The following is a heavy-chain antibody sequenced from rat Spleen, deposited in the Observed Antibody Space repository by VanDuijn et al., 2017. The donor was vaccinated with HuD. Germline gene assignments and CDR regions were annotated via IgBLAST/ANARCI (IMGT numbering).Heavy chain of an antibody. D-gene: IGHD2-2*01. CDR3: ARAGYLRDWYFDF. J-gene: IGHJ1*01. CDR2: ISPGGGNT. Sequence: EVQLVESGGGPVQPGRSMKLSCAASGFTFSAYYMAWVRQAPPKGLEWVASISPGGGNTYYRDSVKGRFSISRDDAKSPLYLQMDSLRSEDTATYHCARAGYLRDWYFDFWGPGTLVTVSS. CDR1: GFTFSAYY. V-gene: IGHV5-25*01.